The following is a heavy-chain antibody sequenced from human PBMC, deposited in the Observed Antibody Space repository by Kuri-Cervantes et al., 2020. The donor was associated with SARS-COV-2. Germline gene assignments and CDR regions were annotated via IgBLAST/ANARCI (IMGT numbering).Heavy chain of an antibody. Sequence: GGSLRLSCAASGFTFSSYWMSWVRQAPGKGLEWVANIKHDGSEEYYVDSVKGRLTISRDNAKNSLYLQIDSLRAEDTAVYYCARRGILYYDSSGFAFDIWGQGTMVTVSS. V-gene: IGHV3-7*01. J-gene: IGHJ3*02. CDR1: GFTFSSYW. CDR3: ARRGILYYDSSGFAFDI. D-gene: IGHD3-22*01. CDR2: IKHDGSEE.